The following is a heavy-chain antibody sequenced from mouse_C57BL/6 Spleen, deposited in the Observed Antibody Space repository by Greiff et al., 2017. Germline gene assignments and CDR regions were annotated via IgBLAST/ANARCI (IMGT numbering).Heavy chain of an antibody. Sequence: QVHVKQSGPGLVQPSQSLSITCTVSGFSLTRYGVNWVRQSPGKGLEWLGVIWSGGSTDYNAAFISRLSISKDNSKSQVFFKMNSLQADDTAIYYCASHYGRGTYAMDYWGQGTSVTVAS. D-gene: IGHD1-1*01. V-gene: IGHV2-2*01. J-gene: IGHJ4*01. CDR3: ASHYGRGTYAMDY. CDR1: GFSLTRYG. CDR2: IWSGGST.